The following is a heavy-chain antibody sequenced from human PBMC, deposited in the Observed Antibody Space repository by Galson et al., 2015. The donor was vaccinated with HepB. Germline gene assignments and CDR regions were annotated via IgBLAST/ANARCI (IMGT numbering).Heavy chain of an antibody. CDR3: ARSTPGYYCDAFDI. D-gene: IGHD1-26*01. Sequence: SVKVSCKASGYTFTSYGISWVRQAPGQGLEWMGWISAYNGNTNYAQKLQGRVTMTTDTSTSTAYMELRSLRSDDTAVYYCARSTPGYYCDAFDIWGQGTMVTVSS. CDR1: GYTFTSYG. J-gene: IGHJ3*02. V-gene: IGHV1-18*01. CDR2: ISAYNGNT.